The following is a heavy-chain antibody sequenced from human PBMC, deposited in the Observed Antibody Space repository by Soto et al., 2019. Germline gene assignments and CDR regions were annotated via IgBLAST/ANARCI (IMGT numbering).Heavy chain of an antibody. J-gene: IGHJ4*02. D-gene: IGHD1-26*01. V-gene: IGHV3-30-3*01. CDR1: GFTFSSYA. CDR2: ISYDGSNK. Sequence: PGGSLRLSCAASGFTFSSYAMHWVRQAPGKGLEWVAVISYDGSNKYYTDSVKGRFTISRDNSKNTLYLQMNSLRAEDTAVYYCARGGELLGDFDYWGQGTLVTVSS. CDR3: ARGGELLGDFDY.